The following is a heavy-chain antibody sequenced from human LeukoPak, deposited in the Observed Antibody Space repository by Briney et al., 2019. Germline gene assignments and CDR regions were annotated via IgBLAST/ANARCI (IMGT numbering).Heavy chain of an antibody. J-gene: IGHJ4*02. CDR2: INARGDT. CDR3: ARPTTGPATQGYDS. V-gene: IGHV4-34*01. D-gene: IGHD1-1*01. Sequence: SETLSLTCGVYGWSFNDYYWNWIRQPPGKGLEWIGEINARGDTNYNPSLKSRVTISVDTSKNQFSLRLTSMIAADTAVYFCARPTTGPATQGYDSWGQGILVTVAS. CDR1: GWSFNDYY.